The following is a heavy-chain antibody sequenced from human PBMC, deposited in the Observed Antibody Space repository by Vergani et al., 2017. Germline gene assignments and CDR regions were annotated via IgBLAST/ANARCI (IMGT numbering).Heavy chain of an antibody. CDR3: ANVKMGYCSDGSCYPFDY. J-gene: IGHJ4*02. D-gene: IGHD2-15*01. CDR1: GFTFSSYA. V-gene: IGHV3-30*04. CDR2: ISYEGSNK. Sequence: QVQLVESGGGVVQPGRSLRLSCAASGFTFSSYAMHWVRQAPGKGLEGGAVISYEGSNKYYADSVKGAFTISRDNSKNTLYLQMNSLRADDTAVDYCANVKMGYCSDGSCYPFDYWGQGTLVTVSS.